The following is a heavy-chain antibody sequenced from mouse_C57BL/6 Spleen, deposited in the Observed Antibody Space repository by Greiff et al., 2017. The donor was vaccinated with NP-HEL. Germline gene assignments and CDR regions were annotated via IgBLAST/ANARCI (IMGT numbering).Heavy chain of an antibody. V-gene: IGHV2-9-1*01. J-gene: IGHJ3*01. CDR3: ARNETSSGYFAY. Sequence: QVQLKESGPGLVAPSPSLSITCTVSGFSLTSYAISWVRQPPGKGLEWLGVIWTGGGTNYNSALKSRLSISKDNSKSQVFLKMNSLQTDDTARDYCARNETSSGYFAYWGQGTLVTVAA. D-gene: IGHD3-2*02. CDR2: IWTGGGT. CDR1: GFSLTSYA.